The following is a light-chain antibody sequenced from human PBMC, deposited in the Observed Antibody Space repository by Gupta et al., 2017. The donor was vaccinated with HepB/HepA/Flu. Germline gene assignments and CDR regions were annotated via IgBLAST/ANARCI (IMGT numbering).Light chain of an antibody. Sequence: SSELTQDPAVSVALGQTVRITCQGDSLRNYYASWYQQKPGQAPILVIYGKDNRPAGIPDRFSGSSSGNTTSLTIPGAQAEDEAGYYCSSRDTSQPLPVVFGGGTNLTVL. V-gene: IGLV3-19*01. CDR2: GKD. CDR1: SLRNYY. J-gene: IGLJ2*01. CDR3: SSRDTSQPLPVV.